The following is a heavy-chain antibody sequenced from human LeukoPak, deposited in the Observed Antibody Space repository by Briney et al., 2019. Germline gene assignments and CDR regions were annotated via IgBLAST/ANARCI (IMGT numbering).Heavy chain of an antibody. CDR1: GGSISSGGYS. CDR2: IYHSGST. J-gene: IGHJ5*02. V-gene: IGHV4-30-2*05. D-gene: IGHD3-9*01. CDR3: ARGAYDILTGYYESNWFDP. Sequence: SETLSLTCAVSGGSISSGGYSWSWIRQPPGKGLEWIGYIYHSGSTYYNPSLKSRVTISVDTSKNQFSLKLSSVTAADTAAYYCARGAYDILTGYYESNWFDPWGQGTLVTVSS.